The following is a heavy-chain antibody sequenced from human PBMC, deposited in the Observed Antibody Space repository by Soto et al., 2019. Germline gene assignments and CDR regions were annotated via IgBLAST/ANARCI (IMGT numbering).Heavy chain of an antibody. J-gene: IGHJ6*02. V-gene: IGHV4-59*01. CDR3: ARVGRTSYYSYGMDV. CDR1: GGSISSYY. CDR2: IYYSGST. Sequence: SETLSLTCTVSGGSISSYYWSWIRQPPGKGLEWIGYIYYSGSTNYNPSLKSRVTISVDTSKNQFSLKLSSVTAAVTDVYYCARVGRTSYYSYGMDVWGQGTTVTVSS. D-gene: IGHD2-2*01.